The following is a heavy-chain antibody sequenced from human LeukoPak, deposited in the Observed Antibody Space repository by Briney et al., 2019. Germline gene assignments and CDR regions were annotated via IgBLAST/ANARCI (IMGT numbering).Heavy chain of an antibody. CDR3: ARGLKSSSWYEHREYYMDV. J-gene: IGHJ6*03. D-gene: IGHD6-13*01. CDR1: GYTFTSYG. V-gene: IGHV1-18*01. CDR2: SSAYNGNT. Sequence: ASVKVSCKASGYTFTSYGISWVRQAPGQGLEWMGWSSAYNGNTNYAQKLQGRVTMTTDTSTSTAYMELWSLRSEDTAVYYCARGLKSSSWYEHREYYMDVWGKGTTVTVSS.